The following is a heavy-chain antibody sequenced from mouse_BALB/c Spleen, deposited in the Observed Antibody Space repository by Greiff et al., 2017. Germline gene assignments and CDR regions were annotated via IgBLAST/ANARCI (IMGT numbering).Heavy chain of an antibody. J-gene: IGHJ2*01. V-gene: IGHV14-3*02. CDR1: GFNIKDTY. CDR3: DSIWERYFDY. Sequence: VQLKQPGAELVKPGASVKLSCTASGFNIKDTYMHWVKQRPEQGLEWIGRIDPANGNTKYDPKFQGKATITADTSSNTAYLQLSSLTSEDTAVYYCDSIWERYFDYWGQGTTLTVSA. D-gene: IGHD4-1*01. CDR2: IDPANGNT.